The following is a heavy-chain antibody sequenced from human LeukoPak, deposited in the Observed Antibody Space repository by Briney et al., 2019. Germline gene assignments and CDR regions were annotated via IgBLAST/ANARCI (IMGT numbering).Heavy chain of an antibody. Sequence: ASVKVSCKASGYTFTSYYMHWVRQAPGQGLEWMGIINPSGGSTSHAQKFQGRVTMTRDTSTSTVYMELSSLRSEDTAVYYCARDLRRFAHDYDWFDPWGQGTLVTVSS. V-gene: IGHV1-46*01. CDR2: INPSGGST. CDR1: GYTFTSYY. J-gene: IGHJ5*02. CDR3: ARDLRRFAHDYDWFDP. D-gene: IGHD4-17*01.